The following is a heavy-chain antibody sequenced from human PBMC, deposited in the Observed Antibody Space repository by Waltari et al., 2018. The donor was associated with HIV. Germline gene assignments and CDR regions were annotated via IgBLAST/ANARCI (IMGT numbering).Heavy chain of an antibody. CDR3: AKSDFTELVRGQKAFDV. CDR1: GGAFDSLP. D-gene: IGHD1-26*01. V-gene: IGHV1-69*19. Sequence: QAQLAQAGAETKKPGSSVQVSWQASGGAFDSLPFTWVRQAAGQGLEWLGGTAPFFGVIYAQDFNGRVTITSNPSTRTVFLELGGLRPDDTAVYFCAKSDFTELVRGQKAFDVWGQGT. J-gene: IGHJ3*01. CDR2: TAPFFGV.